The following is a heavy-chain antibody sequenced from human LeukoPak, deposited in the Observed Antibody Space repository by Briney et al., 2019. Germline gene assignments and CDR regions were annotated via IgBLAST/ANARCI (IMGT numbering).Heavy chain of an antibody. V-gene: IGHV1-69*06. CDR3: ASLGWLTGYYPQSYGMDV. Sequence: ASVKVSCKASGGTFSSYAISWERQAPGQVLEWMGGIIPIFGTANYAQKFQGRVTITADKSTSTAYMELSSLRSEDTAVYYCASLGWLTGYYPQSYGMDVWGKGTTVTVSS. CDR2: IIPIFGTA. D-gene: IGHD3-9*01. J-gene: IGHJ6*04. CDR1: GGTFSSYA.